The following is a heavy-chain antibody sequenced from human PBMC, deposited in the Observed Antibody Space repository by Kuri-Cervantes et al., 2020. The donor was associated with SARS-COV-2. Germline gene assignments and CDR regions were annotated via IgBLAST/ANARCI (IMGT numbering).Heavy chain of an antibody. J-gene: IGHJ4*02. D-gene: IGHD3-16*02. V-gene: IGHV3-48*03. Sequence: GESLKISCAASGFTFSSYEMNWVRQAPGKGLEWVSYISRSGSTIYYADSVKGRCTISRDNTKNLLYPQMNSLRSEDTTVYYCGRDWRGSYPSYCFDYWGQGTLVTVSS. CDR1: GFTFSSYE. CDR3: GRDWRGSYPSYCFDY. CDR2: ISRSGSTI.